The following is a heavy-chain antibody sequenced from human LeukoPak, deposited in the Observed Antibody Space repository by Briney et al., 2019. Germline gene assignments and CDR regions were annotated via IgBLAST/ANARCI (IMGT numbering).Heavy chain of an antibody. CDR3: AREAPYPYYYDSSGYYYD. D-gene: IGHD3-22*01. V-gene: IGHV3-23*01. J-gene: IGHJ4*02. Sequence: GGSLRLSCAPSGFTFSSYSMSWVRQAPGKGLEWVSAIIGSGGSRYYADSVKGRFTISRDNSKNTLYLQMNSLRAEDTAVYYCAREAPYPYYYDSSGYYYDWGQGTLVTVSS. CDR1: GFTFSSYS. CDR2: IIGSGGSR.